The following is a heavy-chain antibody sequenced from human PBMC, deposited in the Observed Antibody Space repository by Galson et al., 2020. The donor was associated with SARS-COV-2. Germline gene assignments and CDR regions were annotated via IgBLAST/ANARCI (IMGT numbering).Heavy chain of an antibody. CDR1: GFTFSSYA. J-gene: IGHJ6*02. V-gene: IGHV3-30*04. Sequence: GESLKISCAASGFTFSSYAMHWVRQAPGKGLEWVAVISYDGSNKYYADSVKGRFTISRDNSKNTLYLQMNSLRDEDTAVYYCARDATPITMVRGVITHYEYYYCMDVWGQGTTVTVSS. D-gene: IGHD3-10*01. CDR3: ARDATPITMVRGVITHYEYYYCMDV. CDR2: ISYDGSNK.